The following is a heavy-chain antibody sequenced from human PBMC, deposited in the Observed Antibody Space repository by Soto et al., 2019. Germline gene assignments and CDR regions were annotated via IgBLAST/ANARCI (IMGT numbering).Heavy chain of an antibody. Sequence: PGGSLRLSCAASGFTFSNYAMSWVRQAPGKGLEWVSVISADARSTYYADSVKGRFTISRDNSKNTMYLQMNSLRAEDTAVYYCAKDVDPRYCSGDSCRNYWGQGTLVTVSS. CDR1: GFTFSNYA. CDR3: AKDVDPRYCSGDSCRNY. CDR2: ISADARST. D-gene: IGHD2-15*01. V-gene: IGHV3-23*01. J-gene: IGHJ4*02.